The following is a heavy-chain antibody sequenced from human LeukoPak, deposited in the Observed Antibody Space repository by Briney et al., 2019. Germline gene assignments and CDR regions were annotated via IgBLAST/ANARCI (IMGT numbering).Heavy chain of an antibody. J-gene: IGHJ4*02. CDR2: IGGSGGST. CDR1: RFTFSNYA. Sequence: GGSLRLSCAASRFTFSNYAMSWVRQAPGKGLEWVSAIGGSGGSTYYADSVKGRFTISRDNSKNTLYLQMNSLRAEDTAVYYCAILITISLRDGLENDYWGQGTLVTVSS. V-gene: IGHV3-23*01. CDR3: AILITISLRDGLENDY. D-gene: IGHD3-3*01.